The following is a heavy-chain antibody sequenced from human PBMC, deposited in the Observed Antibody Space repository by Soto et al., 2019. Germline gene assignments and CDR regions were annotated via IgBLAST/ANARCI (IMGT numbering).Heavy chain of an antibody. D-gene: IGHD6-19*01. Sequence: EVQLVESGGGLVQPGGSLRLSCAASGFTFSIYSMNWVRQAPGKGLEWVSYISYSSSTIYYADSVKGRFTISRDNAKNSLYLQINSLRAEDTAVYYCARNQALPGIHFDSWGQGTLVTVSS. V-gene: IGHV3-48*01. CDR2: ISYSSSTI. J-gene: IGHJ4*02. CDR3: ARNQALPGIHFDS. CDR1: GFTFSIYS.